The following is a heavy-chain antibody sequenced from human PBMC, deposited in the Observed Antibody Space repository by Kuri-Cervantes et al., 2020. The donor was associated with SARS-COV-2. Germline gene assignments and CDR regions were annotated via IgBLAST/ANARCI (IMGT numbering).Heavy chain of an antibody. Sequence: GGSLRLSCAASGFTFSNAWMSWVRQAPGKGLEWVGRIKSKTNGGTTDYAAPVKGRFTISRDNSKNTLYLQMNSLRAEDTAVYYCAKPYNYGGNSGWGQGTLVTVSS. D-gene: IGHD4-23*01. CDR2: IKSKTNGGTT. CDR3: AKPYNYGGNSG. J-gene: IGHJ4*02. V-gene: IGHV3-15*01. CDR1: GFTFSNAW.